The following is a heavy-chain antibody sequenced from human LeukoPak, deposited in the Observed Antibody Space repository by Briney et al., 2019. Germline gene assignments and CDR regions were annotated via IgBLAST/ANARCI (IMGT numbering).Heavy chain of an antibody. J-gene: IGHJ6*02. CDR1: GFTFSSYS. V-gene: IGHV3-48*01. CDR2: ISSSSSTI. CDR3: AKGSFNDYGDYSPMTLYYYYGMDV. Sequence: PGGSLRLSCAASGFTFSSYSMNWVRQAPGKGLEWVSYISSSSSTIYYADSVKGRFTISRDNAKNSLYLQMNSLRAEDTAVYYCAKGSFNDYGDYSPMTLYYYYGMDVWGQGTTVTVSS. D-gene: IGHD4-17*01.